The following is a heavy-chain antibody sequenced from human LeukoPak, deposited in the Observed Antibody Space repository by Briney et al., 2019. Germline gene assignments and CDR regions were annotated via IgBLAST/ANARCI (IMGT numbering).Heavy chain of an antibody. CDR2: MNPNSGNT. D-gene: IGHD4-17*01. CDR3: ARGYPHDYGGYKTPNGY. J-gene: IGHJ4*02. CDR1: GYTFTSYD. V-gene: IGHV1-8*01. Sequence: GASVKVSCKASGYTFTSYDINWVRQATGQGLEWMGWMNPNSGNTGYAQKFQGRVTMTRNTSISTAYMELSSLRSEDTAVYYCARGYPHDYGGYKTPNGYWGQGTLVTVSS.